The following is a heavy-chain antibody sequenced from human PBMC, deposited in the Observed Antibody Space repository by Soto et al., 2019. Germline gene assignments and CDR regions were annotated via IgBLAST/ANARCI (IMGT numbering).Heavy chain of an antibody. CDR2: IDSDDDK. D-gene: IGHD4-17*01. CDR1: GFSLTTSGMR. V-gene: IGHV2-70*04. Sequence: GPTLVNPTQTLTLTCTFSGFSLTTSGMRVSWIRQPPGTALEWLARIDSDDDKFYSTSLKTRLTISKDTSKNQVVLTMPNMDPVDTATYYCARATSDYGDYVDIFDYWGQGTLVTVSS. J-gene: IGHJ4*02. CDR3: ARATSDYGDYVDIFDY.